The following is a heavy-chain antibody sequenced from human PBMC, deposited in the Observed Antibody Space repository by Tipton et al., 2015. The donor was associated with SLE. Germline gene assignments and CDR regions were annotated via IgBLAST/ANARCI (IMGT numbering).Heavy chain of an antibody. CDR2: IYYSGST. CDR3: ASGYSGYLDY. V-gene: IGHV4-59*01. CDR1: GGSISSYY. J-gene: IGHJ4*02. Sequence: TLSLTCTVSGGSISSYYWSWIRQPPGKGLEWIGYIYYSGSTYYNPSLKSRVTISVDTSKNQFSLKLSSVTAADTAVYYCASGYSGYLDYWGQGTLVTVSS. D-gene: IGHD5-12*01.